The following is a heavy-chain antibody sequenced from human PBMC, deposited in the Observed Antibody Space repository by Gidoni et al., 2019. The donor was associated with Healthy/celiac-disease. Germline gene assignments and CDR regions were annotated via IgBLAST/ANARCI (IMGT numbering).Heavy chain of an antibody. CDR3: ARIVDTAMVLVYYFDY. J-gene: IGHJ4*02. V-gene: IGHV2-26*01. CDR1: GFPLSNARMG. Sequence: ATLKDPGPVLVKPPETPTLNCTAAGFPLSNARMGVSWIRQPTGKALERLAHIFSNDEKSYSTSLKSKLTISKDTSKSQGVLTMTNMDAVDTATYYCARIVDTAMVLVYYFDYWGQGTLVTVSS. CDR2: IFSNDEK. D-gene: IGHD5-18*01.